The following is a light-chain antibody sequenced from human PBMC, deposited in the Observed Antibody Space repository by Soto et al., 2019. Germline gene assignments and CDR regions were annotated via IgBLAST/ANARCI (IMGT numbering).Light chain of an antibody. Sequence: EIGLTQSPGTLSLSPGEGATLSCRASQSINSFLAWYQQRRGQAPRLLIHGASNRATGIPDRFSGSGSGTDFTLTISRLEPEDFAVYYCQQYGGSPRTFGQGTKVEVK. CDR2: GAS. CDR1: QSINSF. V-gene: IGKV3-20*01. CDR3: QQYGGSPRT. J-gene: IGKJ1*01.